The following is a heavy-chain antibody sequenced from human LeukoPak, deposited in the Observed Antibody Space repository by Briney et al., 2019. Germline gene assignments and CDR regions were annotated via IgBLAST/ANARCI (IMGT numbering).Heavy chain of an antibody. D-gene: IGHD1-14*01. J-gene: IGHJ4*02. V-gene: IGHV3-23*01. CDR2: ISGSGGST. CDR1: GFTFSSYA. CDR3: ARGVEPLAANTLAY. Sequence: GGSLRLSCAASGFTFSSYAMRWVRQAPGKGLEWVSAISGSGGSTYYADSVQGRFTISRDNSKNTLYLEMNSLSPDDTAVYYCARGVEPLAANTLAYWGQGTLVTVSS.